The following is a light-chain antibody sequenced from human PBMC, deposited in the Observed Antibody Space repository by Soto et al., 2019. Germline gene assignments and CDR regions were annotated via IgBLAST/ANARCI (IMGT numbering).Light chain of an antibody. V-gene: IGLV8-61*01. CDR1: SASVLTSYY. Sequence: VVSQEPSFSVSPGETVTLTCGLTSASVLTSYYPSWYQQTPGQAPRTLISSTNIRSSGVPDRFSGSILGNKAALTITGAQADDESDYYCALYVGSGTVVFGGGTKLTVL. J-gene: IGLJ2*01. CDR3: ALYVGSGTVV. CDR2: STN.